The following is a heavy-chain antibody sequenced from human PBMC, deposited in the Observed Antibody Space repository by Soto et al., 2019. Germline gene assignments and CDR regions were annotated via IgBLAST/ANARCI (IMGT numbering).Heavy chain of an antibody. D-gene: IGHD3-9*01. CDR2: ISGSGGST. CDR1: GFTFSSYA. J-gene: IGHJ5*02. V-gene: IGHV3-23*01. Sequence: GGSLRLSCAASGFTFSSYAMSWVRQAPGKGLEWVSAISGSGGSTYYADSVKGRFTISRDNSKNTLYLQMNSLRAEDTAVYYCAKDIHILTGYPYNWFDPWGQGTLVTVSS. CDR3: AKDIHILTGYPYNWFDP.